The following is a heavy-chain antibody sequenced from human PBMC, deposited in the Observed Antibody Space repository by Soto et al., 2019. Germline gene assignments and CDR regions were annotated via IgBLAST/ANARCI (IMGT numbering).Heavy chain of an antibody. CDR2: ISSNGVGT. CDR1: GFTLSGYA. Sequence: LRLSCAASGFTLSGYAMDWVRQAPGKGLEYVSGISSNGVGTYYANSVQGRFTISRDNSKNTVYLQMGSLRPEDMAVYYCARRARPDFYYMDVWGKETRVTVAS. CDR3: ARRARPDFYYMDV. V-gene: IGHV3-64*01. D-gene: IGHD6-6*01. J-gene: IGHJ6*03.